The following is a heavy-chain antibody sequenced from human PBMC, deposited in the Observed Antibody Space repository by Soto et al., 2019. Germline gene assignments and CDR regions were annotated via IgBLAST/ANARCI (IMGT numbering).Heavy chain of an antibody. J-gene: IGHJ4*02. Sequence: PGGSLRLSCAASVFTFSNFRMNWIRQAPGKGLEWVSHIDGSGTAMSYVDSVKGRFTISRDNAKNSLYLEMTSLRDEDTAVYYCARQLYTVVTPQDYWGRGTLVTVSS. CDR3: ARQLYTVVTPQDY. D-gene: IGHD2-21*02. CDR1: VFTFSNFR. V-gene: IGHV3-48*02. CDR2: IDGSGTAM.